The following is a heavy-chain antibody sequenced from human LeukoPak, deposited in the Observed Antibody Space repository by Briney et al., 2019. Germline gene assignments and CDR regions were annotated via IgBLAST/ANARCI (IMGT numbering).Heavy chain of an antibody. V-gene: IGHV1-2*06. Sequence: ASVKVSXKASGYTFTGYYMHWVRQAPGQGLEWIGRINPNSGGTNYAQKFQGRVTMTRDTSISTAYMELSRLRSDDTAVYYCARDWDFRGNWFDPWGQGTLVTVSS. CDR2: INPNSGGT. J-gene: IGHJ5*02. CDR3: ARDWDFRGNWFDP. D-gene: IGHD1-26*01. CDR1: GYTFTGYY.